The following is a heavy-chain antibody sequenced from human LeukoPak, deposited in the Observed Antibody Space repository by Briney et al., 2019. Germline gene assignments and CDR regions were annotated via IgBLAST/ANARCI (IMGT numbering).Heavy chain of an antibody. CDR1: GFTFSDYY. CDR2: ISSSGNTI. CDR3: ARVRGVVPAAKVKGWYFDL. J-gene: IGHJ2*01. D-gene: IGHD2-2*01. Sequence: PGGSLRLSCVASGFTFSDYYMSWIRQAPGKGLEWVSYISSSGNTIYYADSMKGRFTISRDNAKNTLYLQMNSLRAEDTAVYYCARVRGVVPAAKVKGWYFDLWGRGTLVTVSS. V-gene: IGHV3-11*04.